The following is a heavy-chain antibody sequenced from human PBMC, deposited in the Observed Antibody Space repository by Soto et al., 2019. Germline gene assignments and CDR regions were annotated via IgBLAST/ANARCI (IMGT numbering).Heavy chain of an antibody. J-gene: IGHJ4*02. CDR2: ITFTGVST. D-gene: IGHD6-13*01. Sequence: LRLSCAASEFSFDDYAMSWVRQAPGKGLEWVSSITFTGVSTYYADSVKGRFTISRDNSKDTLYLQMNSLRAEDTAIYYCAKASVWYPYFDSWGQGTLVTVSS. CDR3: AKASVWYPYFDS. V-gene: IGHV3-23*01. CDR1: EFSFDDYA.